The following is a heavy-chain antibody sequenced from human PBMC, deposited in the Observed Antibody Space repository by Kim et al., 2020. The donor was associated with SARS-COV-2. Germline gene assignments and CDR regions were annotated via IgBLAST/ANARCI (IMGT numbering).Heavy chain of an antibody. CDR3: ARDLVLRYFDWLVTALDDSGGMDV. Sequence: GGSLRLSCAASGFTFSSYSMNWVRQAPGKGLEWVSYISSSSSTIYYADSVKGRFTISRDNAKNSLYLQMNSLRDEDTAVYYCARDLVLRYFDWLVTALDDSGGMDVWGQGTTFTVSS. D-gene: IGHD3-9*01. CDR2: ISSSSSTI. J-gene: IGHJ6*02. CDR1: GFTFSSYS. V-gene: IGHV3-48*02.